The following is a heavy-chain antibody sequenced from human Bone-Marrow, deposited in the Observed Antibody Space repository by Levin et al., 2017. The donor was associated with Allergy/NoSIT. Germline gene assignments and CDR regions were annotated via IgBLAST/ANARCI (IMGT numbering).Heavy chain of an antibody. Sequence: GGSLRLSCAASGFTFSTYGMHWVRQAPGKGLEWVAVISYDGRNKYYADSVKGRFTISRDNSKNTLYLQMNSLRAEDTAVYYCAKKGHATVVFWWYFDLWGRGTLVTVSS. J-gene: IGHJ2*01. D-gene: IGHD4-23*01. CDR2: ISYDGRNK. V-gene: IGHV3-30*18. CDR3: AKKGHATVVFWWYFDL. CDR1: GFTFSTYG.